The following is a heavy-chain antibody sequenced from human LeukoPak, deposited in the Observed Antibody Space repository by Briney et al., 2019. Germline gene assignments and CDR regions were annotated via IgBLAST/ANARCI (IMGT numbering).Heavy chain of an antibody. CDR3: ARRGGFGELDY. Sequence: GASLKISCEGSGSTFSTYWIGWVRQMPGKGLEWMGIIYPGDSDTRYSPSFQGQVTISADKSVSTAYLQWNSLKASDTAMYYCARRGGFGELDYWGQGTLVTVSS. D-gene: IGHD3-10*01. V-gene: IGHV5-51*01. J-gene: IGHJ4*02. CDR1: GSTFSTYW. CDR2: IYPGDSDT.